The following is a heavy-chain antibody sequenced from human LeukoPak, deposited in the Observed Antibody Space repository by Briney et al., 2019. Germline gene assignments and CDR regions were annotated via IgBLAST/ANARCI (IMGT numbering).Heavy chain of an antibody. D-gene: IGHD3-3*01. CDR3: AREPTQGYYDFWSGYNGDYYGMDV. CDR2: IIPILGIA. Sequence: SVKVSCKASGGTFSSYAISWVRQAPGQGLEWMGRIIPILGIANYAQKFQGRVTMTRNTSISTAYMELSSLRSEDTAVYYCAREPTQGYYDFWSGYNGDYYGMDVWGQGTTVTVSS. CDR1: GGTFSSYA. V-gene: IGHV1-69*04. J-gene: IGHJ6*02.